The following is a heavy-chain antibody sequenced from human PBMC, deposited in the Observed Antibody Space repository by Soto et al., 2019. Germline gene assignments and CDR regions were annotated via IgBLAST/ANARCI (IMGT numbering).Heavy chain of an antibody. Sequence: EVQLVETGGGLVQPGGSLRLSCAASGFTVFNNYMIWVRQAPGEGLEWVSVIFSGGSTSYADSVKGRFTVSRDSSKNTLYLQMNSLRAEDTAVYYCATHPSSLKWGQGTLVTVSP. CDR3: ATHPSSLK. V-gene: IGHV3-53*02. CDR1: GFTVFNNY. CDR2: IFSGGST. J-gene: IGHJ4*02.